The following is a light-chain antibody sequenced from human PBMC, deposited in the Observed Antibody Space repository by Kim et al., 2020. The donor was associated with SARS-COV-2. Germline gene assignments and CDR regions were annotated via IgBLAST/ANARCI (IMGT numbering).Light chain of an antibody. CDR1: QDIGND. V-gene: IGKV1-27*01. CDR3: QKYNSYPCT. J-gene: IGKJ5*01. Sequence: ASVGDRVTITCRASQDIGNDLAWYQQKAGKVTDLLIYAASTLQTGVPSRFSGSGSGTQFTLTISSLQTEDVATYYCQKYNSYPCTFGQGTQVDIK. CDR2: AAS.